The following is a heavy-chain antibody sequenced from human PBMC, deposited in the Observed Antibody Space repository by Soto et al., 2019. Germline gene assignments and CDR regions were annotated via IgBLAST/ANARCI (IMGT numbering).Heavy chain of an antibody. CDR1: GGSINSGGYY. J-gene: IGHJ4*02. V-gene: IGHV4-31*03. CDR2: IYYSGST. CDR3: ATSSGYQGYFDY. D-gene: IGHD3-22*01. Sequence: QVQLQESGPGLVKPSQTLSLTCTVSGGSINSGGYYWSWIRQHPGNGLEWIGYIYYSGSTYYNPSLKSRVTISKDTSKNQFSLKLSSVTAADTAVYYCATSSGYQGYFDYWGQGTLVTVSS.